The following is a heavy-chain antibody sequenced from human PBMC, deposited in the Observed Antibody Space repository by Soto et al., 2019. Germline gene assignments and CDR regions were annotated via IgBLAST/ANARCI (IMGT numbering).Heavy chain of an antibody. CDR3: AKDLIPIAVASPFDY. Sequence: PGGSLRLSCAASGLTFSSYAMSWVRQAPGKGLEWVSAISGSGGSTYYADSVKGRFTISRDNSKNTLYLQMNSLRAEDTAVYYCAKDLIPIAVASPFDYWGQGTLVTVSS. CDR2: ISGSGGST. D-gene: IGHD6-19*01. J-gene: IGHJ4*02. V-gene: IGHV3-23*01. CDR1: GLTFSSYA.